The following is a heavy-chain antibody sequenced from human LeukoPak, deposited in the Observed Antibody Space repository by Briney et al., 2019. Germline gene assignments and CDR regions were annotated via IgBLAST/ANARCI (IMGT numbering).Heavy chain of an antibody. CDR2: ISPTNGDT. Sequence: ASVKVSCKTSGYTFTANFIHWARQAPGQGLEWMGWISPTNGDTRYAQKFQGRVAMTRDTSITTGYMELSRLRSDDTAVYYCVRDGLHWDYDYWGQGTLVAVSS. CDR1: GYTFTANF. D-gene: IGHD1-7*01. V-gene: IGHV1-2*02. CDR3: VRDGLHWDYDY. J-gene: IGHJ4*02.